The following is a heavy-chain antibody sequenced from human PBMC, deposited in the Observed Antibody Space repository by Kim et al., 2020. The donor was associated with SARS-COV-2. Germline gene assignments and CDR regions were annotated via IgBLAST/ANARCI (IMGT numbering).Heavy chain of an antibody. V-gene: IGHV4-39*02. CDR2: IYYSGST. CDR3: ARETLRDGYSFDY. Sequence: SETLSLTCTVSGGSISSSSYYWGWIRQPPGKGLEWIGSIYYSGSTYYNPSLKSRVTISVDTSKNQFSLKLSSVTAADTAVYYCARETLRDGYSFDYWGQGTLVTVSS. CDR1: GGSISSSSYY. D-gene: IGHD4-4*01. J-gene: IGHJ4*02.